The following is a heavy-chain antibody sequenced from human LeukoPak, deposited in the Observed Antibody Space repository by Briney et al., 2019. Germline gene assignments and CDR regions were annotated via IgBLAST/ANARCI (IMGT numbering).Heavy chain of an antibody. Sequence: GGSLRLSCAASVFAFSSYVMTWVRQAPGKGLEWVSGISGSGGSTYDADSVKGRFTVSRDNCKSTLYLQLNSLRVEDTAVYYCAKVDGVRAAAGRVLGDSWGQGTLVTVSS. D-gene: IGHD6-13*01. V-gene: IGHV3-23*01. J-gene: IGHJ4*02. CDR2: ISGSGGST. CDR3: AKVDGVRAAAGRVLGDS. CDR1: VFAFSSYV.